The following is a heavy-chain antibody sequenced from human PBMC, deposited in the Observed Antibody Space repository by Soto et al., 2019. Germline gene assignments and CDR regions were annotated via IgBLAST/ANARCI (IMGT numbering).Heavy chain of an antibody. D-gene: IGHD6-19*01. CDR2: IYYSGST. CDR3: ARGGWLRPFDF. Sequence: PLETLSLTCTVSGGSIISYYWSWIRQPPGKGLEWNGYIYYSGSTNYNPSLKSRVTISVDTSKNQFSLKLSSVTAADTVVYYCARGGWLRPFDFWVQGTLVPVSS. V-gene: IGHV4-59*01. CDR1: GGSIISYY. J-gene: IGHJ4*02.